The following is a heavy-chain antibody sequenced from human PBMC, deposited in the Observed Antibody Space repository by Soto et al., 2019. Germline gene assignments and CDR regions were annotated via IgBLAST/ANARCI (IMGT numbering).Heavy chain of an antibody. CDR2: ISGSGGST. J-gene: IGHJ6*02. Sequence: GGSLRLSCAASGFTFSSYAMSWGRQAPGKGLEWVSAISGSGGSTYYADSVKGRFTISRDNSKNTLYLQMNSLRAEDTAVYYCAKDSMVRRGYYYYGMDVWGQGTTVTVSS. CDR3: AKDSMVRRGYYYYGMDV. D-gene: IGHD3-10*01. CDR1: GFTFSSYA. V-gene: IGHV3-23*01.